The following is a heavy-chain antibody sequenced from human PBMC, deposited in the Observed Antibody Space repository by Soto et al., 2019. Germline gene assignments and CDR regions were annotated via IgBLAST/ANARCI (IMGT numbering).Heavy chain of an antibody. D-gene: IGHD2-15*01. Sequence: LRLSCAASGFTFSSYGMHWVRQAPGKGLEWVAVISYDGSNKYYADSVKGRFTISRDDSKNTLYLQMNSLRAEDTAVYYCAKDPCSGGSCYPGGVDYWGQGTLVTVSS. CDR1: GFTFSSYG. V-gene: IGHV3-30*18. CDR2: ISYDGSNK. J-gene: IGHJ4*02. CDR3: AKDPCSGGSCYPGGVDY.